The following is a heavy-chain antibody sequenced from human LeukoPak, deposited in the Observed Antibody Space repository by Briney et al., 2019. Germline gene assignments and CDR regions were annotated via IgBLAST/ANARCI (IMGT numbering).Heavy chain of an antibody. CDR2: ISGSSSYI. CDR1: GFTFSSYS. CDR3: AKDQGSSSQYFQH. Sequence: PGGSLRLSCAASGFTFSSYSMNWVRQAPGKGLEWVSSISGSSSYIYYADSVKGRFTISRDNSKNTLYLQMNSLRAEDTAVYYCAKDQGSSSQYFQHWGQGTLVTVSS. D-gene: IGHD6-13*01. V-gene: IGHV3-21*01. J-gene: IGHJ1*01.